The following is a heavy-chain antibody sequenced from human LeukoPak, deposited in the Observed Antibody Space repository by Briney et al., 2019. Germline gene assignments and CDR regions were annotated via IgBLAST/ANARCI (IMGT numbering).Heavy chain of an antibody. CDR2: INPNSGGT. D-gene: IGHD3-22*01. Sequence: ASVKVSCKASGYTFTGYYMHWVRQAPGRGLEWMGWINPNSGGTNYAQKFQGRVTMTRDTSISTAYMELSRLRSDDTAVYYCASQSSEDYYDSSGGGYWGQGTLVTVSS. J-gene: IGHJ4*02. CDR1: GYTFTGYY. V-gene: IGHV1-2*02. CDR3: ASQSSEDYYDSSGGGY.